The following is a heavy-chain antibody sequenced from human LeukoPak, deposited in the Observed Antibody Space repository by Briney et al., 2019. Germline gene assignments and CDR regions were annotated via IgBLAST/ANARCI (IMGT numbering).Heavy chain of an antibody. D-gene: IGHD6-19*01. CDR1: GGSISSSSYY. CDR3: ARRKDTLAGRGIDY. CDR2: IYYSGST. Sequence: SETLSLTCTVSGGSISSSSYYWGWIRQPPGKGLEWIGSIYYSGSTYYNPSLKSRVTISVDTSKNQFSLELSSVTAADTVVYYCARRKDTLAGRGIDYWGQGTLVTVSS. V-gene: IGHV4-39*01. J-gene: IGHJ4*02.